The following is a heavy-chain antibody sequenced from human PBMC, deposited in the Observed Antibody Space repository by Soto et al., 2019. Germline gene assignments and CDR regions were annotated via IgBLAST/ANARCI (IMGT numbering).Heavy chain of an antibody. J-gene: IGHJ5*02. CDR1: GFTFSSYA. CDR2: ISGSGGST. V-gene: IGHV3-23*01. Sequence: GGSLRLSCAASGFTFSSYAMSWVRQAPGKGLEWVSAISGSGGSTYYADSVKGRFTISRDNSKNTLYLQMNSLRAEDTAVYYCARTSYCSGGSCYHNWFDPWGQGTLVTVSS. CDR3: ARTSYCSGGSCYHNWFDP. D-gene: IGHD2-15*01.